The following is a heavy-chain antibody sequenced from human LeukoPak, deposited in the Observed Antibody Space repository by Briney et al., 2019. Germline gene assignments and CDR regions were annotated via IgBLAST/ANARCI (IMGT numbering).Heavy chain of an antibody. CDR2: ISGSGGST. V-gene: IGHV3-23*01. Sequence: GGSLRLSCATSGFTFSSYAMSWVRQAPGKGLEWVSAISGSGGSTYYADSVKGRFTISRDNSKNTLYLQMNSLRAEDTAVYYCAKAGSSTSLETDYWGQGTLVTVSS. D-gene: IGHD2-2*01. J-gene: IGHJ4*02. CDR1: GFTFSSYA. CDR3: AKAGSSTSLETDY.